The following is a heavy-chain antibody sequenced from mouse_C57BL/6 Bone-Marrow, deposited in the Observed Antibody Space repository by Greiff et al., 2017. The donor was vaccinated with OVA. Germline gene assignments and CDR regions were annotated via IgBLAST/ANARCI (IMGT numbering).Heavy chain of an antibody. V-gene: IGHV5-9*01. Sequence: EVKLEESGGGLVKPGGSLKLSCAASGFTFSSYTMSWVRQTPEKRLEWVATISGGGGNTYYPDSVKGRFTISRDNAKNTLYLQMSSLRSEDTALYYCARRTTVPMDYWGQGTSVTVSS. D-gene: IGHD1-1*01. CDR3: ARRTTVPMDY. CDR2: ISGGGGNT. CDR1: GFTFSSYT. J-gene: IGHJ4*01.